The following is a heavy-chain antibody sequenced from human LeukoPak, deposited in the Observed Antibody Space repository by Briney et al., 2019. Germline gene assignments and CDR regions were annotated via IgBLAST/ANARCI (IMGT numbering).Heavy chain of an antibody. D-gene: IGHD3-22*01. Sequence: PGGSLRLSCAASGFTFSSYAMHWVRQAPGKGLEWVAVISYDGSNKYYADSVKGRFTISRDNSKNTLYPQMNSLRAEDTAVYYCARGGRDYYDSSGYYLPFDYWGQGTLVTVSS. V-gene: IGHV3-30-3*01. J-gene: IGHJ4*02. CDR2: ISYDGSNK. CDR3: ARGGRDYYDSSGYYLPFDY. CDR1: GFTFSSYA.